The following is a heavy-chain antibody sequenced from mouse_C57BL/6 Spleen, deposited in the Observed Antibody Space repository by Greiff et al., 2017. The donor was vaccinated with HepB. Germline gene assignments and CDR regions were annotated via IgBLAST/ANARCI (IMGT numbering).Heavy chain of an antibody. CDR2: INYDGSST. CDR3: ARGEGFDY. CDR1: GFTFSDYY. V-gene: IGHV5-16*01. J-gene: IGHJ2*01. Sequence: EVKLVESEGGLVQPGSSMKLSCTASGFTFSDYYMAWVRQVPEKGLEWVANINYDGSSTYYLDSLKSRFIISRDNAKNILYLQMSSLKSEDTATYYCARGEGFDYWGQGTTLTVSS.